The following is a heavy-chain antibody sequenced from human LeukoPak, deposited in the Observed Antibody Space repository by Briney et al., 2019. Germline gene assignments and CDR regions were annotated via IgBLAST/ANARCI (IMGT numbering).Heavy chain of an antibody. CDR3: AREGVAAAGKLDY. CDR1: GGSIGSYY. D-gene: IGHD6-13*01. V-gene: IGHV4-59*01. J-gene: IGHJ4*02. CDR2: IYYSGST. Sequence: KPSETLSLTCTVSGGSIGSYYWSWIRQPPGKGLEWIGYIYYSGSTNYNPSLKSRVTISLDTSKNQFSMNQISVTAADTAVYYCAREGVAAAGKLDYWGQGTLVTVSS.